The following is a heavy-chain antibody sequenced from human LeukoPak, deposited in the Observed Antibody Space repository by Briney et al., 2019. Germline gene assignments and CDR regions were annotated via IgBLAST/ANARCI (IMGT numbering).Heavy chain of an antibody. CDR2: IRGSGSST. J-gene: IGHJ4*02. CDR3: AKGVAVASPYYFDY. V-gene: IGHV3-23*01. Sequence: PGRSLRLSCAASGFTFSSYAMNWVRQAPGKGLEWVSPIRGSGSSTYYAGSVKGRFTISRDNSKNTLCLQLNSLRPEDTAVYYCAKGVAVASPYYFDYWGQGTLVTVSS. D-gene: IGHD6-19*01. CDR1: GFTFSSYA.